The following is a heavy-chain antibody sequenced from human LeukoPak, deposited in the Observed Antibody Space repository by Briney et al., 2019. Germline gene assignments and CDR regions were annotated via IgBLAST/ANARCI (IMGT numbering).Heavy chain of an antibody. CDR3: ARRRYYDGSGYLE. J-gene: IGHJ1*01. CDR2: IYHSGRT. V-gene: IGHV4-39*01. Sequence: SETLSLTCSVSGDSVSRSDSYWDWIRQPPGKGLEWIGTIYHSGRTYYSPSLKSRVTMSVDPSNSQFPLNLRSVTAADTAVYFCARRRYYDGSGYLEWGQGTLLSVSS. CDR1: GDSVSRSDSY. D-gene: IGHD3-22*01.